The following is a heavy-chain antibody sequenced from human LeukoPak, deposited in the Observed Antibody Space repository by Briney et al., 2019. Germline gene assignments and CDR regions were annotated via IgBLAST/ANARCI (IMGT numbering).Heavy chain of an antibody. CDR3: ARVAEAAAFDS. Sequence: GGSLRLSCAASGFTFSTYSMNWVRRAPGKGLEWVSPISRNSRYIYYADSMRGRFTISRDNAKNSLYLQMNSLKPEDTAVYYCARVAEAAAFDSWGQGTLVTVSS. J-gene: IGHJ4*02. CDR1: GFTFSTYS. CDR2: ISRNSRYI. V-gene: IGHV3-21*06. D-gene: IGHD6-13*01.